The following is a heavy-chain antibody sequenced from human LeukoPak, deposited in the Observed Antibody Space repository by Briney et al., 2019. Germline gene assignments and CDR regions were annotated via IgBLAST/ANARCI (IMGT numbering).Heavy chain of an antibody. D-gene: IGHD3-3*01. J-gene: IGHJ5*02. Sequence: SETLSLTCAVYGGSFSGYYWSWIRQPPAKGLEWIGEINHSGSTNYNPSPQSRVTISVDTSKNQFSLKLSSVPAAATAVYYCARHRYDFWSGYSYHNWFDPWGQGTLVTVSS. CDR3: ARHRYDFWSGYSYHNWFDP. V-gene: IGHV4-34*01. CDR2: INHSGST. CDR1: GGSFSGYY.